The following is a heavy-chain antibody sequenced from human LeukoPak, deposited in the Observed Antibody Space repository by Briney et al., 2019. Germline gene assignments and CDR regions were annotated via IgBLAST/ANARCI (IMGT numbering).Heavy chain of an antibody. D-gene: IGHD6-19*01. V-gene: IGHV3-49*03. J-gene: IGHJ4*02. Sequence: GGSLRLSCAASGFTFSSYGMSWFRQAPGKGLEWVGFIRSKAYGGTTEYAASVKSRFTISRDDSKSIACLQMNSLKTEDTAVYYCTASSGWYYFDYWGQGTLVTVSS. CDR1: GFTFSSYG. CDR2: IRSKAYGGTT. CDR3: TASSGWYYFDY.